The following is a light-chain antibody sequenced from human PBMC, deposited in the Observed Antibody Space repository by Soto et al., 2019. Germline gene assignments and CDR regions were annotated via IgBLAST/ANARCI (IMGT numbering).Light chain of an antibody. J-gene: IGKJ1*01. CDR3: QQYMSYS. V-gene: IGKV1-5*01. Sequence: DIQMTQSPSSVSASVGDRVTITCRASQSISNWLAGYQQKPGTAPTLLIYHDSTLESGVPSSFSGSGSGTEFTLTISSLHPGDFATYYCQQYMSYSFGQGTKVDIK. CDR1: QSISNW. CDR2: HDS.